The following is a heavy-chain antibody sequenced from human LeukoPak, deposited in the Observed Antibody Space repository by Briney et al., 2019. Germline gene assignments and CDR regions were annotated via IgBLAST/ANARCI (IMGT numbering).Heavy chain of an antibody. D-gene: IGHD1-26*01. J-gene: IGHJ4*02. CDR1: GGSISSSSYY. CDR2: IYYSGTT. CDR3: ARLSRRWDLLTFFDY. Sequence: SETLSPTCTVSGGSISSSSYYWGWIRQPPGKGLEWIGSIYYSGTTYYHPSRSSPVTISVYTSKNQFSLKLSSVTAADTAVYYCARLSRRWDLLTFFDYWGQGTLVTVSS. V-gene: IGHV4-39*01.